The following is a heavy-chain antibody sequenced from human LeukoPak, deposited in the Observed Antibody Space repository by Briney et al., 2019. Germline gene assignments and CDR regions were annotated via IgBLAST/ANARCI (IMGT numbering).Heavy chain of an antibody. CDR2: ISGNGGNT. D-gene: IGHD6-13*01. J-gene: IGHJ6*02. V-gene: IGHV3-23*01. Sequence: GGSLRLSCAASGFTFSSYAMSWVRQAPGKGLEWVSGISGNGGNTYYADSVKGRFTISRDNSKNTLYLQMNSLRAEDTAVYYCARDWGIAAAGTKGYYYYGMDVWGQGTTVTVSS. CDR3: ARDWGIAAAGTKGYYYYGMDV. CDR1: GFTFSSYA.